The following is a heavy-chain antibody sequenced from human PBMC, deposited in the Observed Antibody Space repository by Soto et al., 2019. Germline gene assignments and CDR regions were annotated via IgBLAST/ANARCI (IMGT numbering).Heavy chain of an antibody. J-gene: IGHJ6*02. CDR3: ARVFPLPSSSRNYYYGMDV. Sequence: SETLSLTCTVSGGSISSYYWSWIRQPPGKGLEWIGYIYYSGSTNYNPSLKSRVTISVDTSKNQFSLKLSPVTAADTAVYYCARVFPLPSSSRNYYYGMDVWGQGTTVTV. CDR2: IYYSGST. D-gene: IGHD6-6*01. V-gene: IGHV4-59*01. CDR1: GGSISSYY.